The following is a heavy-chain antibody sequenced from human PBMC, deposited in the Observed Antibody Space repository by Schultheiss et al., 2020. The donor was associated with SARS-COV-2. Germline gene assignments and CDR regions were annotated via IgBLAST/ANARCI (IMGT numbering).Heavy chain of an antibody. D-gene: IGHD4-17*01. CDR3: ARITVTTREYYYYGMDV. CDR1: GFTFSGSA. J-gene: IGHJ6*02. CDR2: IWYDGSNK. Sequence: GGSLRLSCAASGFTFSGSAMHWVRQAPGKGLEWVAVIWYDGSNKYYADSVKGRFTISRDNSKNTLYLQMNSLRAEDTAVYYCARITVTTREYYYYGMDVWGQGTTVTVSS. V-gene: IGHV3-30*04.